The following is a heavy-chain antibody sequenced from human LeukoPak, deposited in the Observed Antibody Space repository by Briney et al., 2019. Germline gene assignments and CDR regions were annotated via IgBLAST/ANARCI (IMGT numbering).Heavy chain of an antibody. CDR1: GYTFTSYY. CDR3: ARSTVTSAFDY. D-gene: IGHD4-17*01. V-gene: IGHV1-46*01. CDR2: INPSGGST. Sequence: ASVKASCKASGYTFTSYYMHWVRQAPGQGLEWMGIINPSGGSTSYAQKFQGRVTMTRDTSTSTVYMELSSLRSEDTAVYCCARSTVTSAFDYWGQGTLVTVSS. J-gene: IGHJ4*02.